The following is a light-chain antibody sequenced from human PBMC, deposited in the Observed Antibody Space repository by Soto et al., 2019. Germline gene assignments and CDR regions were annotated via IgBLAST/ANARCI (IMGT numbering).Light chain of an antibody. CDR1: QSINSW. J-gene: IGKJ1*01. CDR3: QQYNSYPWT. V-gene: IGKV1-5*03. CDR2: KAS. Sequence: IQMTKSPSTLSASVGDRVTITCRASQSINSWLAWYQQKPGKAPTLLIYKASSLESGVPSRFSGSGSGTEFTLPISSLQPDDFATYYCQQYNSYPWTFGQGTQVEIK.